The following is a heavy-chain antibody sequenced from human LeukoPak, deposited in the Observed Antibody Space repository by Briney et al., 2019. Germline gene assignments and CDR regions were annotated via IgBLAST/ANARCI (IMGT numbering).Heavy chain of an antibody. D-gene: IGHD5-12*01. CDR2: IIPIFGAA. Sequence: SVKVSCKASGGSFRTYPISWVRQAPGQGLEWMGGIIPIFGAANYAQKFQGRVTITTDESTSTAYMELSSLRSEDTAVYYCARDLTAERGYGFVSGPFDSGGQGPLVTVSS. V-gene: IGHV1-69*05. J-gene: IGHJ1*01. CDR3: ARDLTAERGYGFVSGPFDS. CDR1: GGSFRTYP.